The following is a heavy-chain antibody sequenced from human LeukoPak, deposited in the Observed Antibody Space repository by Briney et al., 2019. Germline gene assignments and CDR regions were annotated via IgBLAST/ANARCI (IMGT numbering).Heavy chain of an antibody. J-gene: IGHJ4*02. CDR1: GYTFTSYD. D-gene: IGHD6-13*01. CDR2: MNPNCGNT. Sequence: ASVKVSCKASGYTFTSYDINWVRQATGQGLEWMGWMNPNCGNTGYAQKVQGRVTMTRDTSISTAYMELSRVKSDDTAVYYCARFYSSSWYRDYWGQGTLVTVSS. V-gene: IGHV1-8*01. CDR3: ARFYSSSWYRDY.